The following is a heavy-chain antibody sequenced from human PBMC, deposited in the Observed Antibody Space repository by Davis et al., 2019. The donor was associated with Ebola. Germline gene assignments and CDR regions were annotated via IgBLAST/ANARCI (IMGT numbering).Heavy chain of an antibody. J-gene: IGHJ4*02. CDR2: IYTGDSDT. CDR3: ARQGTTSWDS. Sequence: GESLKISCKGSDNTFTNYWIGWVRQLPGKGLEWMGIIYTGDSDTRYSPSFQGQVTISADKSISTAYLHWNSLKASDTATYYCARQGTTSWDSWGQGTLVTVSS. CDR1: DNTFTNYW. V-gene: IGHV5-51*01. D-gene: IGHD2-2*01.